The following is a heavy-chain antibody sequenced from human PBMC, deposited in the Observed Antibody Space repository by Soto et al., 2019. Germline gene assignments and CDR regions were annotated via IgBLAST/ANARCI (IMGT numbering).Heavy chain of an antibody. Sequence: SQTLSLTFAISGDSVSSNSAAWNWIRQSPSRVLEWLGRTYYRSKWYNDYAVSVKSRITINPDTSKNQFSLQLNSVTPEDTAVYSCARVFWPGAPQGMDFWGKGTTVTAPS. V-gene: IGHV6-1*01. CDR2: TYYRSKWYN. CDR3: ARVFWPGAPQGMDF. J-gene: IGHJ6*04. CDR1: GDSVSSNSAA. D-gene: IGHD3-3*01.